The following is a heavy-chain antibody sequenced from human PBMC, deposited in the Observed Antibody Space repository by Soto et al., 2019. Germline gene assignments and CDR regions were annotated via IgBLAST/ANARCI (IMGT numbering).Heavy chain of an antibody. CDR1: GGSFNTFY. V-gene: IGHV4-4*07. Sequence: PXGTLSLTCTVSGGSFNTFYWSGFRQPSGKGLEWIGRIFSSGITSFNPSLESRVAMSVDTSKNHFSLNLSSVTAADMAVYYCAREGSYSAYNFAHGIQLWSFDFWGQGALVTVSS. CDR2: IFSSGIT. CDR3: AREGSYSAYNFAHGIQLWSFDF. D-gene: IGHD5-12*01. J-gene: IGHJ4*02.